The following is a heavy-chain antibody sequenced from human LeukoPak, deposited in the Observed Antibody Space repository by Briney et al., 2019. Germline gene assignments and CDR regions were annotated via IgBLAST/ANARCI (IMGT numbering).Heavy chain of an antibody. CDR3: ARDKHYYGSSGYYYY. CDR2: ISSSSSYI. CDR1: GFTFSSYS. D-gene: IGHD3-22*01. V-gene: IGHV3-21*01. J-gene: IGHJ4*02. Sequence: GGSLRLSCAASGFTFSSYSMNWVRQAPGKGLEWVSSISSSSSYIYYADSVKGRFTISRDNAKNSLYLQMNSLRAEDTAVYYCARDKHYYGSSGYYYYWGQGTLVTVSS.